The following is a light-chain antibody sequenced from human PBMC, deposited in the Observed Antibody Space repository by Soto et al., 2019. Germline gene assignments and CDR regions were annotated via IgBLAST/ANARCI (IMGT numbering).Light chain of an antibody. CDR2: DAS. V-gene: IGKV3-20*01. CDR3: QRYGGSPRT. Sequence: EIVLTQSPGTLSLSPGERATLSCRASQSVSSSSLAWYQQKRGQAPRLLIHDASSRATGIPDRFSGSGSGTDFTLTISRLEPEDFAVYYCQRYGGSPRTFGQGTKVEVK. CDR1: QSVSSSS. J-gene: IGKJ1*01.